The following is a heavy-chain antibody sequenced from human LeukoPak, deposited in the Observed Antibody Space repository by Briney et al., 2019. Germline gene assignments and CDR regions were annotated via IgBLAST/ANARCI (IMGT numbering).Heavy chain of an antibody. CDR2: INSDGSTT. CDR3: ARIRESLGLGAFDI. V-gene: IGHV3-74*03. D-gene: IGHD7-27*01. Sequence: GGSLRLSCAASGFSFSNYWMCWVGQAPGKGLVCGSRINSDGSTTTYADSVKGRFTISRDNAKNTLYLQMNSLRAEDSALYYCARIRESLGLGAFDIWGQGTMVTVSS. CDR1: GFSFSNYW. J-gene: IGHJ3*02.